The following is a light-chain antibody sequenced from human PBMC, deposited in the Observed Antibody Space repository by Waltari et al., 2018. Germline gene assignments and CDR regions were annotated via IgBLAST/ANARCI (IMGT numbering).Light chain of an antibody. CDR3: QQFYTTPMT. CDR1: QSVLYSSNNKNY. Sequence: DIVMTQSPDSLAVSLGERATINCKSSQSVLYSSNNKNYVAWYQQKPGQPPKLLVDWASTRESGVPDRFSAGGSGTDFTLTIISLQAEDVAVYYCQQFYTTPMTFGQGTRLEIK. J-gene: IGKJ5*01. CDR2: WAS. V-gene: IGKV4-1*01.